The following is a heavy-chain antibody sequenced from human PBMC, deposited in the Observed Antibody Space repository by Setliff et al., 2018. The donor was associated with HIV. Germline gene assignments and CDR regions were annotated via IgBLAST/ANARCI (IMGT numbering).Heavy chain of an antibody. V-gene: IGHV4-39*07. CDR3: ARDPHYYVRSGHYSWFYFDY. CDR2: IFHSGTT. Sequence: SETLSLTCTVSGDSFSSNTNHWGWIRQPPGKGLEWIGNIFHSGTTYYNPSLKSRVTIAIDTSKNQFSLKLTSLTAADTAVYFCARDPHYYVRSGHYSWFYFDYWGQGTLVAV. J-gene: IGHJ4*02. CDR1: GDSFSSNTNH. D-gene: IGHD3-22*01.